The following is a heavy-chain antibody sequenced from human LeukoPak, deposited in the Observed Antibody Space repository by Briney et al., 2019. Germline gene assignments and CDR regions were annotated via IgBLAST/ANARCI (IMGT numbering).Heavy chain of an antibody. Sequence: GRSLRLSCAASGFTFSSYAMHWVRQAPGKGLEWGAVISYDGSNKYYADSVKGRFTISRDNSKNTLYLQMNSLRAEDTAVYYCARAGGSSWYLLKYWGQGTLVTVSS. CDR2: ISYDGSNK. V-gene: IGHV3-30*04. CDR3: ARAGGSSWYLLKY. J-gene: IGHJ4*02. D-gene: IGHD6-13*01. CDR1: GFTFSSYA.